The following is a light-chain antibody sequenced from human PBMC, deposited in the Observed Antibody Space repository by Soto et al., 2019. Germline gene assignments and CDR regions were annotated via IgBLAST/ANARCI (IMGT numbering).Light chain of an antibody. CDR3: QQGYSIPYT. J-gene: IGKJ2*01. CDR2: AAS. CDR1: QRISND. V-gene: IGKV1-39*01. Sequence: DIQLAQSPASLSASVGDRVTITCRASQRISNDLNCLQQKSGKAPRLLIYAASTLQSGVPSKFSGSGSVTNFTLTISGLQPEDFASYYCQQGYSIPYTFGQGTKLEIK.